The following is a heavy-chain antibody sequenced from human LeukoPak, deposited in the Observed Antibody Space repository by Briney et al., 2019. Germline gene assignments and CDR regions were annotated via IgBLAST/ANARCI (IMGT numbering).Heavy chain of an antibody. Sequence: SETLSLTCTVSGGSISSYYWSWIRQPAGKGLEWIGHIHSSGGTNYNPSLKSRVTMSVDTSKNQFSLRLSSVTAADTAVYYCARAGSSWSGDAFDIWGQGTMVTVSS. CDR3: ARAGSSWSGDAFDI. D-gene: IGHD6-13*01. V-gene: IGHV4-4*07. CDR1: GGSISSYY. J-gene: IGHJ3*02. CDR2: IHSSGGT.